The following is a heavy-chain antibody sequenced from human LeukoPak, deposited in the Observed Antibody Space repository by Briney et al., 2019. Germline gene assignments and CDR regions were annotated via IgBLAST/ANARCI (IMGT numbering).Heavy chain of an antibody. CDR3: ARGLHFRVYDSSDYYPY. J-gene: IGHJ4*02. V-gene: IGHV3-23*01. D-gene: IGHD3-22*01. CDR2: ISGSGGST. CDR1: GFTFSSYA. Sequence: PGGSLRLSCAASGFTFSSYATSWVRQAPGKGLEWVSAISGSGGSTYYADSVKGRFTISRDNSKNSLYLQMNSLRAEDTAVYYCARGLHFRVYDSSDYYPYWGQGTLVTVSS.